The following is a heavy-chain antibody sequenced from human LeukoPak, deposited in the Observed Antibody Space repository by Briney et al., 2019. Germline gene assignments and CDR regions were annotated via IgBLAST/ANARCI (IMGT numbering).Heavy chain of an antibody. CDR2: ISASGGST. D-gene: IGHD6-19*01. J-gene: IGHJ1*01. Sequence: GGSLRLSCAASGFTFNSYAMSWVRQVPGKGLEWVSVISASGGSTYYADSVKGRFTISRDNSKNPLYLQMNSLRAEDTAVHYCAKARTSVAGKPEYFQHWGQGTLVTVSS. CDR1: GFTFNSYA. CDR3: AKARTSVAGKPEYFQH. V-gene: IGHV3-23*01.